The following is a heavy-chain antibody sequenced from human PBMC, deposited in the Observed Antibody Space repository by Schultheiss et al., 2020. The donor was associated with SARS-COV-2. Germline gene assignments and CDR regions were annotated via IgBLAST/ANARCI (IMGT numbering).Heavy chain of an antibody. V-gene: IGHV3-11*06. D-gene: IGHD2-21*02. CDR1: GFTFSDYY. CDR2: ISSSSSYT. CDR3: ARDRVPGDPLVY. Sequence: GGSLRLSCAASGFTFSDYYMSWIRQAPGKGLEWVSYISSSSSYTNYADSVKGRFTISRDNAKNSLYLQMNSLRAEDTAVYYCARDRVPGDPLVYWGQGTLVTVSS. J-gene: IGHJ4*02.